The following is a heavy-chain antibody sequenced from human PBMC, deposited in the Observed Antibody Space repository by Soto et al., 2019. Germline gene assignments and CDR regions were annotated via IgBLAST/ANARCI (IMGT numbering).Heavy chain of an antibody. Sequence: QVQLVQSGAEVKKPGSSVKVSCKASGGTFSSYAISWVRQAPGQGLEWMGGIIPIFGTANYAQKFQGRVTITADDSTSTAYMELSSLRSEDTAVYYCAILPAAQPYYYYGMDVWGQGTTVTVSS. CDR3: AILPAAQPYYYYGMDV. D-gene: IGHD2-2*01. CDR1: GGTFSSYA. CDR2: IIPIFGTA. J-gene: IGHJ6*02. V-gene: IGHV1-69*12.